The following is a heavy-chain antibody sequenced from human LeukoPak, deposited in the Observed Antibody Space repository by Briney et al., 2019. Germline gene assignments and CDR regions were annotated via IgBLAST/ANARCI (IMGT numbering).Heavy chain of an antibody. CDR1: GFTFSEYS. D-gene: IGHD5-24*01. CDR2: IDSSSTTI. Sequence: GGSLRLSCAASGFTFSEYSLNWVRQAPGKGLEWISYIDSSSTTIYYADSVKGRFTISRDNAKNSLYLQMNSLRAEDTAIYYCARGDGFTLDFWGQGTPVTVSS. CDR3: ARGDGFTLDF. J-gene: IGHJ4*02. V-gene: IGHV3-48*01.